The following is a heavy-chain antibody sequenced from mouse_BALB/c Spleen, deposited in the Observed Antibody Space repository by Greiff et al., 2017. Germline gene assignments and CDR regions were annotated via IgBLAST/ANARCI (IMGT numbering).Heavy chain of an antibody. V-gene: IGHV3-2*02. CDR1: GYSITSDYA. Sequence: EVKLMESGPGLVKPSQSLSLTCTVTGYSITSDYAWNWIRQFPGNKLEWMGYISYSGSTSYNPSLKSRISITRDTSKNQFFLQLNSVTTEDTATYYCARDGNYLYAMDYWGQGTSVTVSS. J-gene: IGHJ4*01. D-gene: IGHD2-1*01. CDR2: ISYSGST. CDR3: ARDGNYLYAMDY.